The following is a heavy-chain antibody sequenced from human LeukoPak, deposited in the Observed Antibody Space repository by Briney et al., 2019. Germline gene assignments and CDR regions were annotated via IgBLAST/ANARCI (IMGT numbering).Heavy chain of an antibody. D-gene: IGHD2-2*01. CDR1: GYTFTSYY. Sequence: ASVKVSCKASGYTFTSYYMHWVGQAPGQGLEWMGIINPSGGSTSYAQKFQGRVTMTRDTSTSTVYMELSSLRSEDTAVYYCARVCSTSCPGGDHYYYYGMDVWGQGTTVTVSS. J-gene: IGHJ6*02. CDR2: INPSGGST. CDR3: ARVCSTSCPGGDHYYYYGMDV. V-gene: IGHV1-46*01.